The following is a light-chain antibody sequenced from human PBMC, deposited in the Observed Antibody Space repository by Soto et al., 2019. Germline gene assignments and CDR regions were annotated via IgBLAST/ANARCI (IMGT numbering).Light chain of an antibody. V-gene: IGKV3-20*01. CDR1: RSVPGDS. CDR2: ATS. Sequence: DIVLTQSPGTLSLSPGERATLSCRASRSVPGDSLAWYQQRPGQPPRLLMYATSSRATGFPDRFSGSGSGTDFTLTISRLEAEDSAVYYCQQYDDSPLTFGGGTKVEI. J-gene: IGKJ4*01. CDR3: QQYDDSPLT.